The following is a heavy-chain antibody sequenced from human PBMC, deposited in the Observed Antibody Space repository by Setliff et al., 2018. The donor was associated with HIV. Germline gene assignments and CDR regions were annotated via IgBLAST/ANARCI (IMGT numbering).Heavy chain of an antibody. CDR1: GGSISSHY. V-gene: IGHV4-59*11. D-gene: IGHD5-12*01. J-gene: IGHJ4*02. CDR3: AKSSPSIGYISDH. CDR2: INYSGST. Sequence: SETLSLTCTVSGGSISSHYWNWIRRPPGKGLEWIGSINYSGSTNYDPSLKSRVTISTDTSKNQFSLNVRSVTAADTAVYFCAKSSPSIGYISDHWGQGTLVTAPQ.